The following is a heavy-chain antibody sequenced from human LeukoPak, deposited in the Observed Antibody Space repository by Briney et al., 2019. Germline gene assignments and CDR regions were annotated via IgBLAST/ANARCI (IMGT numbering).Heavy chain of an antibody. CDR3: AREGWFGELLSHPFDS. CDR1: GFTFSSYW. CDR2: IQQDGSEK. Sequence: SGGSLRLSCAASGFTFSSYWMSWVRQAPGKGLEWVGNIQQDGSEKYYGDSVKSRFTISRDNAKNSLFLQVNSLRAEDTAVYYCAREGWFGELLSHPFDSWGQGTLVTVSS. V-gene: IGHV3-7*01. D-gene: IGHD3-10*01. J-gene: IGHJ4*02.